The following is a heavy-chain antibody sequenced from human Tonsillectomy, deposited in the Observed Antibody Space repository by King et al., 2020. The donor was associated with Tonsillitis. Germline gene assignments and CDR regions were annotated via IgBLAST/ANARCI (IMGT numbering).Heavy chain of an antibody. J-gene: IGHJ6*03. D-gene: IGHD3-10*01. Sequence: VQLVESGAEVKKPGASVKVSCKASGYTFTAYYMHWVRQAPGQGLEWMGWINPNSGGTNYAQKFQGRVTMTRDTSITTAYMELSRLRSDDTAVYYCARDGEGCGELLYFDYYYRDVWGKGTTVTVS. CDR3: ARDGEGCGELLYFDYYYRDV. CDR1: GYTFTAYY. V-gene: IGHV1-2*02. CDR2: INPNSGGT.